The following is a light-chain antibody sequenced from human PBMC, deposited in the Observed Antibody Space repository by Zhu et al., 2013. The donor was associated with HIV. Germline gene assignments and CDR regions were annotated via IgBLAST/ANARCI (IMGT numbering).Light chain of an antibody. CDR1: FEDNS. CDR2: DNY. Sequence: SYVLAQPPSVSVGPRRDGHHFLWGQLFEDNSVHWYQQKPRQAPVLVVSDNYGRPSGIPERFSGSKSGNTANLIISRVEAGDEADYYCQVWDSISAHYVFGTGTQVTVL. J-gene: IGLJ1*01. V-gene: IGLV3-21*01. CDR3: QVWDSISAHYV.